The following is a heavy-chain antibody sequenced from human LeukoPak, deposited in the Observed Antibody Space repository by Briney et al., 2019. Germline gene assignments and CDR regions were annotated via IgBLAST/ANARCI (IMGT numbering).Heavy chain of an antibody. CDR2: INTDGSRI. V-gene: IGHV3-74*01. CDR1: GFTFNDYW. CDR3: AKDSSSSGVDYFDY. Sequence: PGGSLRLSRAASGFTFNDYWMHWVRQAPGQGLVWVSRINTDGSRIYYADSVKGRFTISRDNSKNTLYLQINSLRADDTAVYYCAKDSSSSGVDYFDYWGQGTLVTVSS. D-gene: IGHD6-13*01. J-gene: IGHJ4*02.